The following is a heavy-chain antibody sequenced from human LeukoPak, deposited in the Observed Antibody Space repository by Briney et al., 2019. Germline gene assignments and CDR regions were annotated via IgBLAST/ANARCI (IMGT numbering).Heavy chain of an antibody. Sequence: GGSLRLSCGVSGFTFSRYAMNWVRQAPGKGLEWVSVISDSGGSTYYADSVRGRFSISRDNSRNTLYLQMNSLRAEDTAVYYCAYMRGLYYGIDYWGQGTLVTVSS. J-gene: IGHJ4*02. V-gene: IGHV3-23*01. CDR1: GFTFSRYA. D-gene: IGHD3-10*01. CDR2: ISDSGGST. CDR3: AYMRGLYYGIDY.